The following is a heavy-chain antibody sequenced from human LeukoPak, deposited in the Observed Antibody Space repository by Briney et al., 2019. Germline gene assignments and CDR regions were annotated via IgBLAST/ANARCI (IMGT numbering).Heavy chain of an antibody. CDR2: ISWNSGSI. J-gene: IGHJ4*02. CDR1: GFTFDDYA. CDR3: AKDLIQSFNIVGAYFGY. V-gene: IGHV3-9*01. Sequence: GGSLRLSCAASGFTFDDYAMHWVRQAPGKGLEWVSGISWNSGSIGYADSVKGRFTISRDNAKNSLYLQMNSLRAEDTALYYCAKDLIQSFNIVGAYFGYWGQGTLVTVS. D-gene: IGHD1-26*01.